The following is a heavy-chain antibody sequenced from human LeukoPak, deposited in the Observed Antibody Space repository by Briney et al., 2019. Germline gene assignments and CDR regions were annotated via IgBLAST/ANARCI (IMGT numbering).Heavy chain of an antibody. Sequence: SETLSLTCTVSGGSISSGDYYWSWIRQPPGKGLEWIGYIYYSGSTYYNPSLKSRVTISVDTSKNQFSLKLSSVTAADTAVYYCARDPIVSGQLFWGQGTLVTVSS. V-gene: IGHV4-30-4*08. CDR2: IYYSGST. D-gene: IGHD2-21*01. CDR1: GGSISSGDYY. J-gene: IGHJ4*02. CDR3: ARDPIVSGQLF.